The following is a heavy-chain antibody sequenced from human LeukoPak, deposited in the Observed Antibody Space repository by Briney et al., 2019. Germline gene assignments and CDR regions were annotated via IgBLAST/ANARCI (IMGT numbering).Heavy chain of an antibody. V-gene: IGHV3-74*01. Sequence: GGSLRLSCAAAGFTFSSYWMHWVRQAPGKGLVWVSRINSDGRSTSYAASVKGRFTISRDNAKNTLYLQMNSLRAEETAVYYCASSSGYCSGGSCYGGHYWGQGTLVTVSS. CDR1: GFTFSSYW. CDR3: ASSSGYCSGGSCYGGHY. CDR2: INSDGRST. J-gene: IGHJ4*02. D-gene: IGHD2-15*01.